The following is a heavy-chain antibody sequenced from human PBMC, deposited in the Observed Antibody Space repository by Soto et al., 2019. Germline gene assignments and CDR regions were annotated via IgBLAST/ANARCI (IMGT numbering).Heavy chain of an antibody. CDR1: GFTFRTYW. J-gene: IGHJ6*02. V-gene: IGHV3-7*05. CDR3: ARDGSTNWYCYAYHGIDV. CDR2: INQDGSEK. D-gene: IGHD2-2*01. Sequence: EVQLVESGGGLVQPGGSLRLSCGASGFTFRTYWLSWVRQVPGKGLEWVANINQDGSEKNYVDSVKGRFTISRDNAKNSLYLQMSSLRAEDTALYYCARDGSTNWYCYAYHGIDVFSQGTTVPVSS.